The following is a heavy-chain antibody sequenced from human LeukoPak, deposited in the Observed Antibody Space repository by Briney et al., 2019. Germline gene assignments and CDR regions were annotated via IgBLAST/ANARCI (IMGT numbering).Heavy chain of an antibody. D-gene: IGHD3-3*01. V-gene: IGHV3-23*01. CDR3: ARSITIFGLVIYYFDF. Sequence: GGSLRLSCAASGFTFSTYAMTWVRQAPGKGLGWVSTISGSDGNTYYADSVKGRCTISRDNSKNTLYLQMNSLGAEDTAVYYWARSITIFGLVIYYFDFWGQGTLVTVSS. J-gene: IGHJ4*02. CDR1: GFTFSTYA. CDR2: ISGSDGNT.